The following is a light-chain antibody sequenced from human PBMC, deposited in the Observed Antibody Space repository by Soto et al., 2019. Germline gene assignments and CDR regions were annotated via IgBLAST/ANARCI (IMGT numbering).Light chain of an antibody. CDR3: QQYGSSPIFT. V-gene: IGKV3-20*01. CDR1: QSVSSSY. Sequence: EIVLTQSPGTLSLSPGERATLSCRASQSVSSSYLAWYQQKPGQAPRLLIYGASGRATGIPDRFSGSGAGTDVTLTISRLEPEDFAVYYCQQYGSSPIFTFGPGTKVDIK. CDR2: GAS. J-gene: IGKJ3*01.